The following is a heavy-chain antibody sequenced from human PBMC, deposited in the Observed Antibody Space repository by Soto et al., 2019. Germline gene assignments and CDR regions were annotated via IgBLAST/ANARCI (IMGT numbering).Heavy chain of an antibody. V-gene: IGHV3-33*01. CDR1: GFTFSSYG. CDR2: IWCDGSNK. Sequence: QVQLVESGGGVVQPGRSLRLSCAASGFTFSSYGMHWVRQAPGKGLGWGAVIWCDGSNKHYADSVKGRFTISRDNSKYSMYLQKNSLRAEDTAVYSCARDLGDEYGDEGGVFDYWGQGILFTLSS. D-gene: IGHD4-17*01. J-gene: IGHJ4*02. CDR3: ARDLGDEYGDEGGVFDY.